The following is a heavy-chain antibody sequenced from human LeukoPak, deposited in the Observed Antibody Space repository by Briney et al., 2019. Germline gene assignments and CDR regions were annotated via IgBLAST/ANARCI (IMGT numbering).Heavy chain of an antibody. J-gene: IGHJ4*02. D-gene: IGHD3-22*01. Sequence: PSETLSLTCAVYGGSFSGYYWSWIRQPPGKGLEWIGEINHSGSTNYNPSLKSRVTISVDTSKNQFSLKLSSVTAADTAVYYCARGKDSSGYYDGLGHWGQGTLVTVSS. CDR2: INHSGST. CDR3: ARGKDSSGYYDGLGH. V-gene: IGHV4-34*01. CDR1: GGSFSGYY.